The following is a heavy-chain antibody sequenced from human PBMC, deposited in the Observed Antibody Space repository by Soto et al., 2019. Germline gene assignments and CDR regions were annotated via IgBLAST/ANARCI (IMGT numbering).Heavy chain of an antibody. D-gene: IGHD3-22*01. Sequence: PGGSLRLSCAASGFTFSSYSMNWVRQAPGKGLEWVSSISSSSSYIYYADSVKGRFTISRDNAKNSLYLQMNSLKAEDTAVYYCDAKGYYDSSGYPSYRMDVWGKGTTVTVSS. CDR1: GFTFSSYS. CDR2: ISSSSSYI. J-gene: IGHJ6*04. V-gene: IGHV3-21*01. CDR3: DAKGYYDSSGYPSYRMDV.